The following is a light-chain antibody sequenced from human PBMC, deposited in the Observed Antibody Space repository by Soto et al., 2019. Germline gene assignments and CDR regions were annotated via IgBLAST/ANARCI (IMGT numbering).Light chain of an antibody. V-gene: IGKV1-13*02. CDR2: DVS. CDR1: QDVRGA. CDR3: QQFNSYPIT. J-gene: IGKJ5*01. Sequence: AIQLTQSPSSLSASVGDRVTITCRASQDVRGALAWYQQKPGQAPKILIYDVSRLESGVPSRFSGSSSGTDFTLTISSLQPIDFATYDCQQFNSYPITFGQGTRLEIK.